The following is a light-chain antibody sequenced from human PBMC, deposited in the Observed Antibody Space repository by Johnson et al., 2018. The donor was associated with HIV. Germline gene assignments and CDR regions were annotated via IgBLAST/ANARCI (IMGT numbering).Light chain of an antibody. CDR1: SSNIGNNY. CDR2: DNN. V-gene: IGLV1-51*01. J-gene: IGLJ1*01. CDR3: GTWDDSLSALYV. Sequence: QSVLTQPPSVSAAPGQKVTISCSGSSSNIGNNYVSWYQQLPGTAPKLLIYDNNQRPSGIPDRFSGSKSGTSATLAITGLQTGDEADYYCGTWDDSLSALYVVGTGTKVTVL.